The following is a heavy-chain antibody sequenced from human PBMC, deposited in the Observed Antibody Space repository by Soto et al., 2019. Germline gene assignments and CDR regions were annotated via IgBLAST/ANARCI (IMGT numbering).Heavy chain of an antibody. CDR1: GFTLSGHA. CDR2: IAADGSRE. Sequence: QVQLVESGGDVVQPGTSLRLSCVASGFTLSGHAMHWVRQAPGEGLEWLAIIAADGSRENYADSVKGRFTISRDNSXXTLLLQLNSRIVEETAIVYCAREIWSRGTLALADYWGQGTLVTVSS. CDR3: AREIWSRGTLALADY. V-gene: IGHV3-30-3*01. D-gene: IGHD3-3*01. J-gene: IGHJ4*02.